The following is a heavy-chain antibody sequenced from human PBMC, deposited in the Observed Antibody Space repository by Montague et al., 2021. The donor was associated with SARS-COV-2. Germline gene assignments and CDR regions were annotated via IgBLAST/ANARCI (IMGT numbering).Heavy chain of an antibody. D-gene: IGHD2-15*01. Sequence: SETLSLTCTVSGGPISSYYWSWIRQPPGKGLEWIGYISYSGSTNYNPSPKSRVTMSVDTSKNHFSLKLNSVTAADTAVYYCARDGCSGGSCYYNWFDPWGQGTLVTVSS. CDR2: ISYSGST. CDR1: GGPISSYY. V-gene: IGHV4-59*01. CDR3: ARDGCSGGSCYYNWFDP. J-gene: IGHJ5*02.